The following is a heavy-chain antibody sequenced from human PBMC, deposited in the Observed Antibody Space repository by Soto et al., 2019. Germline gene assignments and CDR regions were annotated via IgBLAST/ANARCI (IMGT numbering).Heavy chain of an antibody. CDR3: ARAYYHSSGYYFLDY. CDR2: INPNNDGT. D-gene: IGHD3-22*01. Sequence: ASVKVSCKASGYTFTDYYFHWVRQAPGQGLEWMGWINPNNDGTNYAQNFQGRVTMTRDTSVNTAYMELSSLTSDDTAMYYCARAYYHSSGYYFLDYWGQGSQVTVSS. V-gene: IGHV1-2*02. CDR1: GYTFTDYY. J-gene: IGHJ4*02.